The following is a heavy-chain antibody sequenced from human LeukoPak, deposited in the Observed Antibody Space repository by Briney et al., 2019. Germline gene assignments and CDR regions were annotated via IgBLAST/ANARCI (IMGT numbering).Heavy chain of an antibody. V-gene: IGHV4-38-2*02. CDR2: VYHSGTT. D-gene: IGHD2-8*01. Sequence: SETVSLTCNVSGYFLSSGFYWGWIRQPPGKGLEWIVSVYHSGTTIYNPSLKSRVTMSMDTSMNHYSLKLRSVTAADTAVYYCARTLSDASPVETWGHGTLVTVSS. J-gene: IGHJ4*01. CDR1: GYFLSSGFY. CDR3: ARTLSDASPVET.